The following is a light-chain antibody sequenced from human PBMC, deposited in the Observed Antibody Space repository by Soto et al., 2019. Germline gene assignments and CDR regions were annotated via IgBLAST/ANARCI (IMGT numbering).Light chain of an antibody. CDR1: SSDVGSYNL. CDR2: EDN. V-gene: IGLV2-23*01. J-gene: IGLJ2*01. CDR3: CALVRSNAVL. Sequence: QSALTQPASVSGSPGQSITISCTGTSSDVGSYNLVSWYQHHPGKAPKFIIYEDNKRPSGVSNRFSGSKSGNTASLTIAGHQAEDEADYYCCALVRSNAVLVGGGTKLTVL.